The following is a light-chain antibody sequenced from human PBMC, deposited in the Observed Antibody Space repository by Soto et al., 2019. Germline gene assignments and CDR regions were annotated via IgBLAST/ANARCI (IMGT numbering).Light chain of an antibody. Sequence: QSALTQPASVSGSPGQSITISCTGTSSDVGGYNYVSWYQQHPGKAPKLMIYDVNTRTSGVSNRFSGSKSGNTASLTISGLQAEDEADYYCSSYTSSISFGGGTKVTVL. J-gene: IGLJ2*01. CDR3: SSYTSSIS. CDR2: DVN. V-gene: IGLV2-14*01. CDR1: SSDVGGYNY.